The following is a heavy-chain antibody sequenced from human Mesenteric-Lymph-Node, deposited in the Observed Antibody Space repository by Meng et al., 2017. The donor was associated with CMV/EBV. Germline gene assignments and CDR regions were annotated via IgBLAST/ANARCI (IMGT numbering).Heavy chain of an antibody. CDR1: GFTFDDYA. Sequence: GESLKISCAASGFTFDDYAMHWVRQAPGKGLEWVSLISWDGGSTYYADSVKGRFTISRDNSKNSLYLQMNSLRAEDTAVYYCVREDLVRGYDYWGQGALVTVSS. J-gene: IGHJ4*02. V-gene: IGHV3-43D*03. CDR3: VREDLVRGYDY. D-gene: IGHD3-16*01. CDR2: ISWDGGST.